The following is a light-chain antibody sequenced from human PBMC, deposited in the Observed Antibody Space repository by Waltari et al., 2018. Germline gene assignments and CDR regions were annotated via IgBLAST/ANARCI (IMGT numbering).Light chain of an antibody. CDR2: EDT. Sequence: SYELTQPPSVSVSPGQTATITCSGDRWGQKYNYWYQQKPGQSPLLVMYEDTKRPPGIPERFSGSNSGNTATLTISGTHGLDEADYYCQAWESSTADVVFGGGTKLTVL. V-gene: IGLV3-1*01. J-gene: IGLJ2*01. CDR1: RWGQKY. CDR3: QAWESSTADVV.